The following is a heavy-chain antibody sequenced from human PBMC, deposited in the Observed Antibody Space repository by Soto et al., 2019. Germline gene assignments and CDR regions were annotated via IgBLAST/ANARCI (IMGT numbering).Heavy chain of an antibody. V-gene: IGHV3-11*06. CDR2: ISPNSNYK. D-gene: IGHD2-21*01. Sequence: QIQLVESGGGLVKPGGSLRLSCEVSGFTFSDFYMTWIRQAPGKGLEWLSYISPNSNYKQYAESVKGRHIISRDNAKNSLSLQMNSLRVDDTAVYYCVRGGGGGQFDSWGQGTLVTVSS. J-gene: IGHJ4*02. CDR3: VRGGGGGQFDS. CDR1: GFTFSDFY.